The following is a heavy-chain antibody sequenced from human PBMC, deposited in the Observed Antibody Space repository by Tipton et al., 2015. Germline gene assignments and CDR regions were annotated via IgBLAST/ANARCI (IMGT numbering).Heavy chain of an antibody. CDR3: AREVWDTDRSGYDY. D-gene: IGHD3-3*01. Sequence: TLSLTCAVYGGSFSGFYWSWIRQPAGKGLEWIGRLYTSGNTNYNPSLESRVTMLIDTSKSHFSLKLRSVTAADTAVYYCAREVWDTDRSGYDYWGQGTLVTVSS. V-gene: IGHV4-59*10. J-gene: IGHJ4*02. CDR2: LYTSGNT. CDR1: GGSFSGFY.